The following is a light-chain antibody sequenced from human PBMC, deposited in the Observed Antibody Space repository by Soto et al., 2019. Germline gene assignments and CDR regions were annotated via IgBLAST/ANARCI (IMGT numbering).Light chain of an antibody. CDR1: QGLNNY. J-gene: IGKJ1*01. CDR2: ATS. V-gene: IGKV1-16*01. Sequence: DIQMTQSPSSLSASVGDRVTITCRASQGLNNYLAWLQQQPGKAPKSLVHATSSLQSGVPSRFSGSGSGTDFTLTISSLQPEDVATYYCQQYRSYPWTFGQGTKVEIK. CDR3: QQYRSYPWT.